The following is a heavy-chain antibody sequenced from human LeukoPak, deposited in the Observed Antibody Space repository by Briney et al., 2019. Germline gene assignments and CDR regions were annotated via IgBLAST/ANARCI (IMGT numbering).Heavy chain of an antibody. CDR2: IYTSGST. D-gene: IGHD4-17*01. CDR3: AREIDDYGDYCFDY. V-gene: IGHV4-4*07. Sequence: PSETLSLTCTVSGGSISSYYWSWIRQPAGKGLEWIGRIYTSGSTNYNPSLKSRVAMSVDTSKSQFSLKLSSVTAADTAVYYCAREIDDYGDYCFDYWGQGTLVTVSS. J-gene: IGHJ4*02. CDR1: GGSISSYY.